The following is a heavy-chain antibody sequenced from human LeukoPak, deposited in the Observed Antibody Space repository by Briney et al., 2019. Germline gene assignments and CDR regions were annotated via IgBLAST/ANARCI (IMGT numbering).Heavy chain of an antibody. CDR1: GGTFSSYA. D-gene: IGHD2-15*01. CDR3: ASLGYCSGGSCSYSIFDY. CDR2: IIPIFGTA. J-gene: IGHJ4*02. V-gene: IGHV1-69*06. Sequence: SVKVSCKASGGTFSSYAISWVRQAPGQGLEWMGGIIPIFGTANYAQKFQGRVTITADKSTSAAYMELSSLRSEDTAVYYCASLGYCSGGSCSYSIFDYWGQGTLVTVSS.